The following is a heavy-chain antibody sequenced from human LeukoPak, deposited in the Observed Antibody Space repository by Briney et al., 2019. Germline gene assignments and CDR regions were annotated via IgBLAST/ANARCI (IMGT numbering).Heavy chain of an antibody. D-gene: IGHD2-8*02. V-gene: IGHV4-4*02. CDR1: GDSISSSNW. CDR3: TRSGGWWSLDY. CDR2: IPHAGST. J-gene: IGHJ4*02. Sequence: SETLSLTCAVSGDSISSSNWWSWVRQPPGKGLDWIGEIPHAGSTKYNPSLKNRVTISKDNSKNQFSLKLNSVTAADTAVYYCTRSGGWWSLDYWGQGALVTVSS.